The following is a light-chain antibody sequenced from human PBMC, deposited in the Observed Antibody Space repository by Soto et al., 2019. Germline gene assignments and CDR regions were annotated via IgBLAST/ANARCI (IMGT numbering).Light chain of an antibody. V-gene: IGKV1-5*03. CDR1: QSIGSG. J-gene: IGKJ2*01. CDR3: QQYNDFQYT. CDR2: KAT. Sequence: DTQMTQSPSTLSASVGDGVTITCRASQSIGSGLAWYQQRPGKAPKLLIYKATNLQEGVPSRFSGSGSGTDFSLTISSLQPVDSATYYCQQYNDFQYTFGQGTKLEI.